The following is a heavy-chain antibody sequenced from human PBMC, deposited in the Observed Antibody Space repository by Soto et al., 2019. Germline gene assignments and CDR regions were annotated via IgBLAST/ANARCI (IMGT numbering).Heavy chain of an antibody. CDR3: AKENAGPFDY. D-gene: IGHD2-8*01. V-gene: IGHV3-23*01. Sequence: GGSLRLSFAASGFTFSNYAMSWVRQAPGKGLEWVSTISGSGGSTYYVDSVKGRFTISRDNSKNTLYLQMNSLRSEDTAVYYCAKENAGPFDYWGQGTLATVSS. CDR1: GFTFSNYA. CDR2: ISGSGGST. J-gene: IGHJ4*02.